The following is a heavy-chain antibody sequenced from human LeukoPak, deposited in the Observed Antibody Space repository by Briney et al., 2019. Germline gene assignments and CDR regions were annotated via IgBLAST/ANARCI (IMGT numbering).Heavy chain of an antibody. J-gene: IGHJ4*02. CDR1: GFTFSSYG. CDR2: IRYDGSNK. CDR3: AKDRQWLVPETFDY. D-gene: IGHD6-19*01. Sequence: PGGSLRLSCAASGFTFSSYGMHWVRQAPGKGLEWVAFIRYDGSNKYYADSVKGRFTISRDNSKNTLYLQMNSLRAEDTAVYYCAKDRQWLVPETFDYWGQGTLVTVSS. V-gene: IGHV3-30*02.